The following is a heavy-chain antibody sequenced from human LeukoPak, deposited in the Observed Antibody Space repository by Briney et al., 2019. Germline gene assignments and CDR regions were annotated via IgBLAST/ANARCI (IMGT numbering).Heavy chain of an antibody. D-gene: IGHD6-19*01. V-gene: IGHV1-2*02. J-gene: IGHJ5*02. CDR3: ARGGFGRIAVAGPFDP. CDR2: INPNSGGT. CDR1: GYTFTGYY. Sequence: ASVKVSCKASGYTFTGYYMHWVRQAPGQGLEWMGWINPNSGGTNYAQKFQGRVTMTRDTSISTAYMELSRLRSDDTAVYYCARGGFGRIAVAGPFDPWGQGTLVTVSS.